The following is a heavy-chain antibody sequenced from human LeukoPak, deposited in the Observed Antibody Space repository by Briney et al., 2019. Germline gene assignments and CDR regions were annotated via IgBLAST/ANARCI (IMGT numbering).Heavy chain of an antibody. V-gene: IGHV4-30-2*01. Sequence: SETLSLSCTASGGSISSGGYYWSWIRQPPGKGLEWIGYIYHSGSTYYNPSLKSRVTISVDRSKNQFSLKLSSVTAADTAVYYCARWSGSVPARNYYYYMDVWGEGTTVTVSS. J-gene: IGHJ6*03. CDR3: ARWSGSVPARNYYYYMDV. D-gene: IGHD2-2*01. CDR1: GGSISSGGYY. CDR2: IYHSGST.